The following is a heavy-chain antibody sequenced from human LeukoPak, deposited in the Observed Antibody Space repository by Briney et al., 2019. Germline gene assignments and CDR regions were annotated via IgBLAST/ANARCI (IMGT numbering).Heavy chain of an antibody. Sequence: GGSLRLSCVVSGFTFSDAWMSWVRQAPGKGLEWVGRIKSKTDGGTTDYAAPVKGRFSISRDGSKNTLYLRMNSLKTEDTAVYYCTTVAAAGMTDYWGQGTLVTISS. J-gene: IGHJ4*02. D-gene: IGHD6-13*01. CDR2: IKSKTDGGTT. V-gene: IGHV3-15*01. CDR3: TTVAAAGMTDY. CDR1: GFTFSDAW.